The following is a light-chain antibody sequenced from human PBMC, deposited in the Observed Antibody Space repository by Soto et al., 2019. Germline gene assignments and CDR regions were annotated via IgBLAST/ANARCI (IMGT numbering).Light chain of an antibody. CDR3: QQRSNWPPT. V-gene: IGKV3-11*01. CDR1: QSISTY. J-gene: IGKJ2*01. CDR2: DAS. Sequence: EVVLTQSPATLSLSPGERATLSCRASQSISTYLAWYQQKPGRSPRLLISDASNRATGIPARFSGSGTGTDFTLTISSLEPEDFVVYYCQQRSNWPPTCGQGTKLEIK.